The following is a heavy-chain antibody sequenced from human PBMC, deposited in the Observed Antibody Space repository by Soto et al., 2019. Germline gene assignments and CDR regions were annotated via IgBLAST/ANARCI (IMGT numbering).Heavy chain of an antibody. V-gene: IGHV3-30*04. CDR3: ARGMYSGSYYSYYYYGMDV. CDR1: GFTFSSYA. CDR2: LSYDGSNK. Sequence: GGSLRLSCAASGFTFSSYAMHWVRQAPGKGLEWVAVLSYDGSNKYYADSVKGRFTISRDNSKNTLFLQMNSLRAEDTAVYYCARGMYSGSYYSYYYYGMDVWGQGTTVTVSS. D-gene: IGHD1-26*01. J-gene: IGHJ6*02.